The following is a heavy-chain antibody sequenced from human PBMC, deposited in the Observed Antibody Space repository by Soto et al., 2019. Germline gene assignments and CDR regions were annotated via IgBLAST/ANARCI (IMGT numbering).Heavy chain of an antibody. D-gene: IGHD2-21*01. V-gene: IGHV3-23*01. J-gene: IGHJ4*02. CDR3: AKRLTNADEGV. CDR2: TSAGGVAT. Sequence: HPGGSLRLSCAASGFTFGNYAMMWVRQAPGEGLECVSATSAGGVATYYTDSVEGRFTISRDNSRDTLFLQMNSLRGKDTAVYFCAKRLTNADEGVWGRGTVVTVSS. CDR1: GFTFGNYA.